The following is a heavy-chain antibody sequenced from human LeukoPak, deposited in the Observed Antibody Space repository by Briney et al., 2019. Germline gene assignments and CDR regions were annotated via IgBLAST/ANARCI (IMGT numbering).Heavy chain of an antibody. Sequence: ASVKVSCKASGFTFSIYGFGWVRQAPGQGLEWMGWISPYNGDTDYAHNLRGRVTMTTDTSTSTAYMELRSLLSDDTAVYYCARVWLRADDSFDLWGQGTVVTVPS. D-gene: IGHD3-22*01. V-gene: IGHV1-18*01. CDR2: ISPYNGDT. CDR3: ARVWLRADDSFDL. J-gene: IGHJ3*01. CDR1: GFTFSIYG.